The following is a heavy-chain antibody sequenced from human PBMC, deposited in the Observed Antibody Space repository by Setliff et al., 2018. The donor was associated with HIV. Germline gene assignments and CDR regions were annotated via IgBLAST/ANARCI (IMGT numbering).Heavy chain of an antibody. Sequence: GGSLRLSCAASGFTFSDYYMSWIRQAPGKGLEWVSYISSSGSTIYYADSVKGRFSISRDRSRNTVSLQMSSLRVEDTAMYYCGNKGGQVWGPGTQVTVSS. CDR3: GNKGGQV. J-gene: IGHJ1*01. D-gene: IGHD3-16*01. V-gene: IGHV3-11*04. CDR1: GFTFSDYY. CDR2: ISSSGSTI.